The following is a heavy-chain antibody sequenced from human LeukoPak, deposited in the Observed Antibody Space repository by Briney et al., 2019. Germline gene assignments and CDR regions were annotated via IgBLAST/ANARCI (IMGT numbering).Heavy chain of an antibody. J-gene: IGHJ4*02. CDR2: INPNSGGT. D-gene: IGHD3-22*01. V-gene: IGHV1-2*02. Sequence: ASVKVSCKASGYTFTGYYMHWVRQAPGQGLEWMGWINPNSGGTNYAQKFQGRATMTRDTSISTAYMELSRLRSDDTAVYYCARVGGITMIADYWGQGTLVTVSS. CDR3: ARVGGITMIADY. CDR1: GYTFTGYY.